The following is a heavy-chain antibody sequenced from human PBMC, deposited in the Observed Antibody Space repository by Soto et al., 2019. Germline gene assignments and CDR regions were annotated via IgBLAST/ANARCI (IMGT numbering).Heavy chain of an antibody. CDR3: ARRYGSAIDY. Sequence: SETLSLTCTVSGGSISSGDYYWSWIRQHPGKGLEWIGYIYYSGSTNYNPSLTSRVTISVDPSKNQFSLKLSSVTAADTAVYYCARRYGSAIDYWGQGTLVTVSS. J-gene: IGHJ4*02. V-gene: IGHV4-61*08. D-gene: IGHD1-26*01. CDR2: IYYSGST. CDR1: GGSISSGDYY.